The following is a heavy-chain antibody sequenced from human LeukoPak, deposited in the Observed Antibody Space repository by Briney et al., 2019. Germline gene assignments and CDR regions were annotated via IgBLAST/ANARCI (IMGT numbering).Heavy chain of an antibody. Sequence: SETLSLTCTVSGYSISSGYYWGWIRQPPGKGLEWIGSIYHSGSTYYNPSLKSRVTISVDTSKNQFSLKLSSVTAADTAVYYCARETVAGTGDLDYWGQGTLVTVSS. CDR3: ARETVAGTGDLDY. CDR1: GYSISSGYY. V-gene: IGHV4-38-2*02. CDR2: IYHSGST. D-gene: IGHD6-19*01. J-gene: IGHJ4*02.